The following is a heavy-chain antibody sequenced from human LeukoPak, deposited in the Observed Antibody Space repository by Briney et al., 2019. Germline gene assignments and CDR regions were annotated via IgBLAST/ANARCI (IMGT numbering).Heavy chain of an antibody. V-gene: IGHV3-23*01. D-gene: IGHD6-13*01. CDR2: ISGSGDST. J-gene: IGHJ4*02. Sequence: GGSLRLSCAASGFTFSSYAMNWVRQAPGKGLEWVSAISGSGDSTCYGDSVKGRFTISRDNSKNTLYLQMNSLRAEDTAVYYCAKTRPLDSSSWSHGDYWGQGTLITVSS. CDR3: AKTRPLDSSSWSHGDY. CDR1: GFTFSSYA.